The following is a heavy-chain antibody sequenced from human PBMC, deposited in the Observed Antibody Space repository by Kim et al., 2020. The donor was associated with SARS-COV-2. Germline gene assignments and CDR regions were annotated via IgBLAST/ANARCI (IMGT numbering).Heavy chain of an antibody. CDR3: TTGTPPVVVVDY. Sequence: GGSLRLSCAASGFTFSNAWMSWVRQAPGKGLEWVGRIKSKTDGGTTDYAAPVKGRFTISRDDSKNTLYLQMNSLKTEDTAVYYCTTGTPPVVVVDYWGQGTLVTVSS. J-gene: IGHJ4*02. CDR1: GFTFSNAW. CDR2: IKSKTDGGTT. V-gene: IGHV3-15*01. D-gene: IGHD3-22*01.